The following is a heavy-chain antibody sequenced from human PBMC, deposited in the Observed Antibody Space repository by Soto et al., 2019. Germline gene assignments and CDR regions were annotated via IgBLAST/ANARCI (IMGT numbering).Heavy chain of an antibody. J-gene: IGHJ5*02. V-gene: IGHV1-69*13. D-gene: IGHD5-18*01. CDR2: IIPIFGTA. CDR3: ARDTAMDLYNWFDP. Sequence: SVKVSCKASGGTFSSYAISWVRQAPGQGLEWMGGIIPIFGTANYAQKFQGRVTITADESTSTAYMELSSLRSEDTAVYYCARDTAMDLYNWFDPWGQGTLVTVS. CDR1: GGTFSSYA.